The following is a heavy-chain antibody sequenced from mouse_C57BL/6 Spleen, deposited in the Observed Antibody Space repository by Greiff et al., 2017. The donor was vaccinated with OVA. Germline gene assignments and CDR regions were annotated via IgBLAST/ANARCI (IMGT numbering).Heavy chain of an antibody. D-gene: IGHD1-1*01. Sequence: EVQLVESGGGLVKPGGSLKLSCAASGFTFSSYAMSLVRQTPETRLEWVATISDGGSYTYYPDNVKGRFTISRDNAKNNLYLQMSHLKSEDTAMYYCARSYGSSFDYWGQGTTLTVSS. CDR2: ISDGGSYT. CDR3: ARSYGSSFDY. CDR1: GFTFSSYA. V-gene: IGHV5-4*01. J-gene: IGHJ2*01.